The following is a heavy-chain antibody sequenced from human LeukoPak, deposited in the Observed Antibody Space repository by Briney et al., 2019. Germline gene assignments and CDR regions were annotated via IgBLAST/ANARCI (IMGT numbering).Heavy chain of an antibody. J-gene: IGHJ4*02. D-gene: IGHD3-22*01. V-gene: IGHV3-23*01. CDR3: AKDGNYFDSSGYLIPFDY. CDR1: GFTFSRFA. Sequence: PGGSLRLSCAASGFTFSRFAMSWVRQAPGKGLEWVSSISGSDRTTYYADSVKGRFTISRDNSKNILYLKMNSLRAVDTAVYYCAKDGNYFDSSGYLIPFDYWGQGTLVTVPS. CDR2: ISGSDRTT.